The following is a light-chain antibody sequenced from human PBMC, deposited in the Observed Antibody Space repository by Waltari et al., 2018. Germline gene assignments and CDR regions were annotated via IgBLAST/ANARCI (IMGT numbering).Light chain of an antibody. J-gene: IGKJ4*01. CDR2: KAS. CDR3: QQDNIDNVT. V-gene: IGKV1-5*03. Sequence: DIQMTQSPSTLSASVGDRITISCRARASVKTNLAWYRQKPWKAPEVLMHKASRLESGVPARFRGMGFGTEFTLTISSMQPDDGAIYDCQQDNIDNVTFGGGTKVEIK. CDR1: ASVKTN.